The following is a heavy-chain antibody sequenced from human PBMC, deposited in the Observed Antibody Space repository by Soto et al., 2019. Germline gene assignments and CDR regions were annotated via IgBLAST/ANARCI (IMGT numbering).Heavy chain of an antibody. CDR2: IYISGST. CDR1: GASISNFH. CDR3: ARDALGGFDI. Sequence: QVQVQESGPGLVKPSETLSLTCTVSGASISNFHCSWVRQPAGKGLEWIGRIYISGSTNYNPSLQSRLTISLDTSKNQFSLKLSSVTAADTAVYYCARDALGGFDIWGQGTMVNVSS. J-gene: IGHJ3*02. V-gene: IGHV4-4*07. D-gene: IGHD3-16*01.